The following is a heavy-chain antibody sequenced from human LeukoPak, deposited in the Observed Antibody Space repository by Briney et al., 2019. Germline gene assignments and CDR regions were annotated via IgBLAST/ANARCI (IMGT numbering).Heavy chain of an antibody. CDR3: ARDLHYQLLMGEIDY. Sequence: GGSLRLSCAASGFTVSSNYMSWVRQAPGKGLEWVSVIYSGGSTYYADSVKGRFTISRDNSKNTLYLQMNSLRAEDTAVYYCARDLHYQLLMGEIDYWGLGTLVTVSS. CDR2: IYSGGST. D-gene: IGHD2-2*01. V-gene: IGHV3-66*01. J-gene: IGHJ4*02. CDR1: GFTVSSNY.